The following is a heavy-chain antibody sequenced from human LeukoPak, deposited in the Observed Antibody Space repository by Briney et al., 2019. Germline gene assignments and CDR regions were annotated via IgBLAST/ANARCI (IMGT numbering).Heavy chain of an antibody. CDR2: MKPNSGGT. J-gene: IGHJ4*02. CDR3: ARGGGDWNY. CDR1: GYTFTGYY. D-gene: IGHD2-21*02. V-gene: IGHV1-2*02. Sequence: ASVKVSCKASGYTFTGYYMHWVRQAPGQGLEWMGWMKPNSGGTNYAQKFQGRVIMTRETSISTAYMELSRLTSDDTAVYYCARGGGDWNYWGQGTLVTVSS.